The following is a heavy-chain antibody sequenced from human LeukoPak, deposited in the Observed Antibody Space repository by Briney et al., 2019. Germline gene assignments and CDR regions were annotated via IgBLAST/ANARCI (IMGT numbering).Heavy chain of an antibody. CDR3: ARAKTLLMVRGVIITDAFDI. Sequence: GRSLRLSCAASGFTFSNYTLHWVRQAPGKGLEWVAVISYDGSNKYYADSVKGRFSISRDNSKNTLYLQMNSLRAEDTAVYYCARAKTLLMVRGVIITDAFDIWGQGTMVTVSS. D-gene: IGHD3-10*01. J-gene: IGHJ3*02. V-gene: IGHV3-30*16. CDR2: ISYDGSNK. CDR1: GFTFSNYT.